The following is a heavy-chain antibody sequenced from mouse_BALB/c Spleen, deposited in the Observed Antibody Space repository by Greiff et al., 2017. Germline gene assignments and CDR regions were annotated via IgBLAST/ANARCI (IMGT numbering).Heavy chain of an antibody. Sequence: DVKLVESGGGLVQPGGSRKLSCAASGFTFSSFGMHWVRQAPEKGLEWVAYISSGSSTIYYADTVKGRFTISRDNPKNTLFLQMTSLRSEDTAMYYCARGDGYYAYWGQGTTLTVSS. D-gene: IGHD2-3*01. CDR1: GFTFSSFG. J-gene: IGHJ2*01. CDR2: ISSGSSTI. V-gene: IGHV5-17*02. CDR3: ARGDGYYAY.